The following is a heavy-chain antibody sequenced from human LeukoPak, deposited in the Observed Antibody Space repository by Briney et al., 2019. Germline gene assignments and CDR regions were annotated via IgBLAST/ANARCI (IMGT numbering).Heavy chain of an antibody. D-gene: IGHD1-26*01. CDR1: GFTFSSYW. Sequence: PGGSLRLSCAASGFTFSSYWMSWVRQAPGKGLEWVANIKQDGSEKYYVDSVKGRFAISRDSAKNSLYLQMNSLRADDTAVYYCVRGSYYVNFFDYWGQGTLVTVSS. CDR2: IKQDGSEK. J-gene: IGHJ4*02. V-gene: IGHV3-7*01. CDR3: VRGSYYVNFFDY.